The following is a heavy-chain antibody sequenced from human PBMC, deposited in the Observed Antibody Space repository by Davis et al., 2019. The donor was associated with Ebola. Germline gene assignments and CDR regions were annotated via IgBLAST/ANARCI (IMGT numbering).Heavy chain of an antibody. J-gene: IGHJ6*02. V-gene: IGHV4-59*12. CDR2: VYYRGST. Sequence: ESLKISCAASGFTFSSYAMSWVRQAPGKGLEWIGYVYYRGSTIYNPSLKSRVTLSIDTSKNQFSLKLSSVTAADTAVYYCASLCVGSCYTVRYYYYGMDVWGQGTTVTVSS. CDR1: GFTFSSYA. CDR3: ASLCVGSCYTVRYYYYGMDV. D-gene: IGHD2-15*01.